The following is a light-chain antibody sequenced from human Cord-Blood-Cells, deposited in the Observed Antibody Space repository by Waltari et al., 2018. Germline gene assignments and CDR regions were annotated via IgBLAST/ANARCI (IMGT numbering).Light chain of an antibody. V-gene: IGLV2-14*01. CDR2: DVS. Sequence: QSALTQPASVSGSPGQSITISCTGTSSYVGGYNYVSCYQQHPGKAPKLIIYDVSNRPLWVSNRVSVSKSDNQTSTTIYGLQAEHEAAYYCRSYTSSSTLYGFGTGTKVTVL. CDR3: RSYTSSSTLYG. J-gene: IGLJ1*01. CDR1: SSYVGGYNY.